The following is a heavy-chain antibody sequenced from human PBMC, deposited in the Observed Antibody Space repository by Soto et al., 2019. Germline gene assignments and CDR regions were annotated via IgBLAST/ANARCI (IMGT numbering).Heavy chain of an antibody. J-gene: IGHJ4*02. CDR2: ISAHNGNT. CDR3: ARGRHGDY. V-gene: IGHV1-18*01. Sequence: QVHLVQSGAEVKKPGASVKVSCKGSGYGFTTYGITWVRQAPGQGLEWMAWISAHNGNTNYAQKLQGRVTVTRDPSTSTAYMELRSLRSDDTAVYYCARGRHGDYWGQGALFTVSS. CDR1: GYGFTTYG.